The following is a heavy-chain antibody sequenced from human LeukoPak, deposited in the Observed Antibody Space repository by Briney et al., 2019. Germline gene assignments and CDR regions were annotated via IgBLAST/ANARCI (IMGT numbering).Heavy chain of an antibody. CDR3: ARWVDS. CDR2: IYYTGST. V-gene: IGHV4-31*03. J-gene: IGHJ4*02. Sequence: PSQTLSLTCTVSGRSISSAGYYWSWIRQYPGKGLEWIGYIYYTGSTYHNPSLKSRVTISVDTSKNQFSLKLSSVTATDTAVYYCARWVDSWGQGTLVTVSS. CDR1: GRSISSAGYY.